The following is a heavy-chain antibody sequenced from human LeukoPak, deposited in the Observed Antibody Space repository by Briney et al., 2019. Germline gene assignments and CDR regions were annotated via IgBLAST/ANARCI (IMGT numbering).Heavy chain of an antibody. D-gene: IGHD2/OR15-2a*01. CDR2: IYSSGST. CDR3: ARPRQGTLSYVDS. Sequence: PSETLSLTCTDSGGSISSYYWIWIRHPAGKGLEWIGRIYSSGSTSYNPSLKSRVTMSVDTSKNQVSLKLSSATAADTAVYYCARPRQGTLSYVDSWGQGTLVTVSS. J-gene: IGHJ4*02. CDR1: GGSISSYY. V-gene: IGHV4-4*07.